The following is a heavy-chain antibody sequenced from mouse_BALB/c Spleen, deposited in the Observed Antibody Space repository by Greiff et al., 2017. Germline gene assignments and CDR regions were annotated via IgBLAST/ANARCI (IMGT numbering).Heavy chain of an antibody. CDR1: GYSITSGYY. V-gene: IGHV3-6*02. CDR3: AREGVAMDD. CDR2: ISYDGSN. J-gene: IGHJ4*01. Sequence: ESGPGLVKPSQSLSLTCSVTGYSITSGYYWNWIRQFPGNKLEWMGYISYDGSNNYNPSLKNRISITRDTSKNQFFLKLNSVTTEDTATYYCAREGVAMDDWGQGTSVTVSS.